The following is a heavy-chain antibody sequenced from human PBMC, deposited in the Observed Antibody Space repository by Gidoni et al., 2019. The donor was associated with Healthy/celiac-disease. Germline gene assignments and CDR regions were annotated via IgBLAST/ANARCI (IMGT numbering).Heavy chain of an antibody. CDR2: INHSGGT. V-gene: IGHV4-34*01. CDR3: ASLYSSALD. CDR1: GGSFSGYY. Sequence: QVQLQQRGAGLLTPSETLSLTCAVYGGSFSGYYWSSFLPPPGKGLDWIGEINHSGGTNYIPSLKSRVTISVDPSMNLFSLKLIYVAAEDTAVYYCASLYSSALDWGQGTLVTVSS. J-gene: IGHJ4*02. D-gene: IGHD6-25*01.